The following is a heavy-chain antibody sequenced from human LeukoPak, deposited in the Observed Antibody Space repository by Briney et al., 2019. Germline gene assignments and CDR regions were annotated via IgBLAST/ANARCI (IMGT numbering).Heavy chain of an antibody. CDR3: SGAEARWGFGELLSNWFDP. CDR2: IYYSGST. J-gene: IGHJ5*02. Sequence: PSGTLSLTCTVSGVSLSSYYWSWIRQPPGKGLEWVGYIYYSGSTNYNPYFMSRGTISVDTTTNNLSLMLSYVTAADRAVDYCSGAEARWGFGELLSNWFDPSGQGTPVT. D-gene: IGHD3-10*01. CDR1: GVSLSSYY. V-gene: IGHV4-59*01.